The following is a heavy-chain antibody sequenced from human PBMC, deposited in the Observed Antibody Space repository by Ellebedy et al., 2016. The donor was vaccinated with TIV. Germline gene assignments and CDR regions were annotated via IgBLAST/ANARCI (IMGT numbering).Heavy chain of an antibody. D-gene: IGHD6-13*01. V-gene: IGHV3-30-3*01. Sequence: GESLKISCAASGFTFSTYAMHWVRQAPGKGLEWVAIISYDGSNKYYADSVRGRFTLSRDNSKNTLYLQMNSLRADDTAVYYCARDSVRYSSSWYCFDYWGQGTLVTVSS. CDR2: ISYDGSNK. CDR1: GFTFSTYA. CDR3: ARDSVRYSSSWYCFDY. J-gene: IGHJ4*02.